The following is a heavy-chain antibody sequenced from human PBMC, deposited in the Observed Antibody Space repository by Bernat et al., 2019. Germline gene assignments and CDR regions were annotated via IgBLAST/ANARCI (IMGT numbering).Heavy chain of an antibody. V-gene: IGHV4-39*01. D-gene: IGHD2-15*01. CDR1: GGSISSSSYY. J-gene: IGHJ4*02. CDR2: IYYSGST. Sequence: QLQLQESGPGLVKPSETLSLTCTVSGGSISSSSYYWGWIRQPPGKGLEWIGSIYYSGSTYYNPSLKSRVTISGDTSKNQFALKLSSVTAAETAVYYCARQVDCSGGSCLDYWGQGTLVTVSS. CDR3: ARQVDCSGGSCLDY.